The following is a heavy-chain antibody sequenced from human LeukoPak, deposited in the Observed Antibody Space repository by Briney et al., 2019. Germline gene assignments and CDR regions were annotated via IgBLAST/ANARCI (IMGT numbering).Heavy chain of an antibody. CDR2: IDGRGATI. CDR1: GFTFSTSE. D-gene: IGHD6-19*01. V-gene: IGHV3-48*03. Sequence: GGSLRLSCAASGFTFSTSEMNWVRQAPGKGLEWLSYIDGRGATIFYADSVKGRFTISRDNAKNSLYLQMYSLRVEDTALYYCVRDGISVAASAFDVWGQGTMVTVSS. J-gene: IGHJ3*01. CDR3: VRDGISVAASAFDV.